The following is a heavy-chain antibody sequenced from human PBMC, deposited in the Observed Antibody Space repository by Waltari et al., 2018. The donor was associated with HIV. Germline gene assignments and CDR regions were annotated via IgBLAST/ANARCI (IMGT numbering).Heavy chain of an antibody. CDR1: GGSISSSSYY. Sequence: QLQLQESGPGLVKPSETLSLTCTVSGGSISSSSYYWGWSRPPPGKGLEWIGSIYYSGSTYYNPSLKSRVTISVDTSKNQFSLKLSSVTAADTAVYYCARVSSPGFWAEGYAFDIWGQGTMVTVSS. J-gene: IGHJ3*02. CDR3: ARVSSPGFWAEGYAFDI. V-gene: IGHV4-39*07. D-gene: IGHD3-3*01. CDR2: IYYSGST.